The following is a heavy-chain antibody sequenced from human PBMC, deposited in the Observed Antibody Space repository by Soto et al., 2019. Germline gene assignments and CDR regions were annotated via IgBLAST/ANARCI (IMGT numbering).Heavy chain of an antibody. J-gene: IGHJ6*02. CDR3: ARDVFRYYLVLYGMDV. CDR1: GFTFSSYW. V-gene: IGHV3-7*01. Sequence: HPGGSLRLSCAASGFTFSSYWMSWVRQAPGKGLEWVANIKQDGSEKYYVDSVKGRFTISRDNAKNSLYLQMNSLRAEDTAVYYCARDVFRYYLVLYGMDVWGQGTTVTVSS. CDR2: IKQDGSEK. D-gene: IGHD3-16*01.